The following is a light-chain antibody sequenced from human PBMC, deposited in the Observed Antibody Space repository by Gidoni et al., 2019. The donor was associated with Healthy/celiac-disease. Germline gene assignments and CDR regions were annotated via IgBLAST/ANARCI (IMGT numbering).Light chain of an antibody. J-gene: IGLJ3*02. CDR1: SSDVGSYNL. CDR3: CSYAGSNWV. CDR2: EVS. V-gene: IGLV2-23*02. Sequence: QSALTQPASVSGSPGQSIPISCTGTSSDVGSYNLVSWYQQHPGKAPKLMIYEVSKRPSGVSNRFSGSKSGNTASLTIAGLQAEDEADYYCCSYAGSNWVFGGGTKLTGL.